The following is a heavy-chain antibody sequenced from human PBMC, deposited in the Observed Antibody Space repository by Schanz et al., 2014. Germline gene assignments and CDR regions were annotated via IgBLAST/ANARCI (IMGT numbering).Heavy chain of an antibody. CDR3: AKDSCSSTTCYGYGMDV. D-gene: IGHD2-2*01. CDR1: GFTFGSYG. J-gene: IGHJ6*02. V-gene: IGHV3-23*01. CDR2: ISGGGGTR. Sequence: EEPLLQSGGGLVQPGGSLRLSCAASGFTFGSYGMSWVRQGPGKGLEWVSGISGGGGTRNYADSVKGRFTVFRDNSNRTLYLEINDPRAEDTAVYYCAKDSCSSTTCYGYGMDVWGQGSTVTVSS.